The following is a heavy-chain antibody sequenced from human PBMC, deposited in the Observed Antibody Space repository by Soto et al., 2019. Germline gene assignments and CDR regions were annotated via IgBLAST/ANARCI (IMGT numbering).Heavy chain of an antibody. Sequence: QVQLVESGGGVXXXGRSXXXSXAASGFTFSSYAMHWVRQAPGKGLEWVAVISYDGSNKYYADSVKGRFTISRDNSKNTLYLQMNSLRAEDTAVYYCARDFRPTRIAARFALDYWGQGTLVTVSS. CDR2: ISYDGSNK. D-gene: IGHD6-6*01. CDR1: GFTFSSYA. V-gene: IGHV3-30-3*01. CDR3: ARDFRPTRIAARFALDY. J-gene: IGHJ4*02.